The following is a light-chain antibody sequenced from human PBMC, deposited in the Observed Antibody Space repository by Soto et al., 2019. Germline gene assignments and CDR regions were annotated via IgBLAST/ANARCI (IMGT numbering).Light chain of an antibody. CDR3: QTWGTGIQL. CDR1: SGHSSYA. Sequence: QSVLTQSPSASASPGASVKLTCTLSSGHSSYAIAWHQQQPEKGPRYLMKLNSDGSHNKGDGIPDRFSGSSSGAERYLTISSLQSEDEADYYCQTWGTGIQLFGGGTKLTVL. J-gene: IGLJ3*02. CDR2: LNSDGSH. V-gene: IGLV4-69*01.